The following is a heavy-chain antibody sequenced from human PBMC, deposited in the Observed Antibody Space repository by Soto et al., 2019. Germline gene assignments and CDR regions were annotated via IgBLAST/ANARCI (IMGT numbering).Heavy chain of an antibody. D-gene: IGHD6-13*01. J-gene: IGHJ4*02. CDR2: ISGSGGST. CDR3: AKEYGQILIEAAGSPLDY. Sequence: GGSLRLSCAASGFTFSSYAMSWVRQAPGKGLEWVSAISGSGGSTYYADSVKGRFTISRDNSKNTLYLQMNSLRAEDTAVYYCAKEYGQILIEAAGSPLDYWGQGTLVTVSS. V-gene: IGHV3-23*01. CDR1: GFTFSSYA.